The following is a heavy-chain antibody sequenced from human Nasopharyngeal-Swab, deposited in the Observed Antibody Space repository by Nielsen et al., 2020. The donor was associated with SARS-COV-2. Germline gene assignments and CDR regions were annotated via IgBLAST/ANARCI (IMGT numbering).Heavy chain of an antibody. V-gene: IGHV3-30-3*01. Sequence: GEPLKISCAASGFTFSSYAMHWVSQAQGKGLEWVAVISYDGSNKYYADSVKGRFTISRDNSKNTLYLQMNSLRAEDTAVYYCARDTGGVLGYWGQGTLVTVSS. D-gene: IGHD2-8*02. CDR1: GFTFSSYA. CDR3: ARDTGGVLGY. J-gene: IGHJ4*02. CDR2: ISYDGSNK.